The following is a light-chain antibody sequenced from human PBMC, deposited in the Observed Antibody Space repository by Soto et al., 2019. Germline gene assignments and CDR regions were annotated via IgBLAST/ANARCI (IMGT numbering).Light chain of an antibody. J-gene: IGLJ3*02. Sequence: QSVLTQPPSASGSPGQSLTISCPGPSSDVGAHNYVSWYQQNPGKAPKLMLYDVNKRPSGVPDRFSGSKSGNTASLTVSGLQAEDEADYYCSSYAGGNNWVFGGGTKVTVL. V-gene: IGLV2-8*01. CDR2: DVN. CDR1: SSDVGAHNY. CDR3: SSYAGGNNWV.